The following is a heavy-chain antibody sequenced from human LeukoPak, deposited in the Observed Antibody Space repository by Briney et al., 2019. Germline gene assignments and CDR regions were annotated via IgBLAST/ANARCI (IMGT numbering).Heavy chain of an antibody. J-gene: IGHJ4*01. D-gene: IGHD4-11*01. CDR2: ISSSGSTI. CDR3: AKSVSSYSNYHIDD. Sequence: GGSLRLSCAASGFTFSDYYMSWIRQAPGKGLEWVSYISSSGSTIYYADSVKGRFTTSRDSSKNTVYLQMSSLTAEDTAVYYCAKSVSSYSNYHIDDWGHGTLLIVSS. V-gene: IGHV3-11*01. CDR1: GFTFSDYY.